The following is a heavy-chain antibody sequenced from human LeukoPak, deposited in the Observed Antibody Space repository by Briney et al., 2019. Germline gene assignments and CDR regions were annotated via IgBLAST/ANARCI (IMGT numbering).Heavy chain of an antibody. D-gene: IGHD3-22*01. J-gene: IGHJ4*02. Sequence: GRSLGLSCAASGFTFSDYAMHWVRQAPGKGLEWVAVISYDGSNKYYADSVKGRFTISRDDSKNTLYLQMNSLRTEDTAIYYCASTRWYYYDSSGYPSDYWGQGTLVTVSS. CDR3: ASTRWYYYDSSGYPSDY. V-gene: IGHV3-30-3*01. CDR1: GFTFSDYA. CDR2: ISYDGSNK.